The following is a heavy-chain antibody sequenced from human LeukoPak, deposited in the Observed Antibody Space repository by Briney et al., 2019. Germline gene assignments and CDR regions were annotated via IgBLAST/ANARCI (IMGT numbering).Heavy chain of an antibody. CDR1: GFTFSSYG. D-gene: IGHD6-13*01. CDR2: IWYDGSNK. J-gene: IGHJ4*02. Sequence: PGGSLRLSCAASGFTFSSYGMHWVRQAPGKGLEWVAVIWYDGSNKYYADSVKGRFTISRDNSKNTLYLQMNSLRAEDTAVYYCARTPSSWYDFDYWGQGTLVTDSS. V-gene: IGHV3-33*01. CDR3: ARTPSSWYDFDY.